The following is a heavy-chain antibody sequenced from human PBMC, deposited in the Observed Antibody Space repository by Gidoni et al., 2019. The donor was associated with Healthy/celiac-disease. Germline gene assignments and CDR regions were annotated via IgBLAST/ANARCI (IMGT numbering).Heavy chain of an antibody. D-gene: IGHD3-9*01. CDR3: ARMTYYDILTGYSLYNWFDP. V-gene: IGHV4-30-4*01. CDR1: GGSICSGDYY. J-gene: IGHJ5*02. CDR2: IYYSGST. Sequence: QVQLRESGPGLVKPSQTLSLTCTVSGGSICSGDYYWSWIRQPPGKGLEWIGYIYYSGSTYYNPSLKSRVTISVDTSKNQFSLKLSSVTAADTAVYYCARMTYYDILTGYSLYNWFDPWGQGTLVTVSS.